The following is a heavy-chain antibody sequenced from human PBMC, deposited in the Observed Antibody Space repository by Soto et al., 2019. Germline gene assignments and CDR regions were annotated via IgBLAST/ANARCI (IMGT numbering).Heavy chain of an antibody. CDR3: AKYRRTPAEGYTLAY. D-gene: IGHD5-12*01. CDR2: IYYDGNT. CDR1: GGSISSYY. Sequence: QVQLQESGPGLVNPSETLSLTCTVSGGSISSYYWSWIRQPPGKGLEWIGYIYYDGNTNYNPSLESRVTMSVDTSKNQFSLKLSSVTAADTAVYYCAKYRRTPAEGYTLAYWGQGTLVLVSS. V-gene: IGHV4-59*01. J-gene: IGHJ4*02.